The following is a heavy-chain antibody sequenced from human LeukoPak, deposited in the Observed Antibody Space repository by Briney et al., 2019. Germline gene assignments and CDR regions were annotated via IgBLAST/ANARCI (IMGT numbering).Heavy chain of an antibody. Sequence: VASVKVSCKASGYTFTGYYMHWVRQAPGQGLEWMGWINPNSGGTNYAQKFQGRGTMTRDTSISTAYMELSRLRSDDTAVYYCARDDITGTGVDYWGQGTLVTVSS. J-gene: IGHJ4*02. CDR2: INPNSGGT. CDR3: ARDDITGTGVDY. D-gene: IGHD1-20*01. V-gene: IGHV1-2*02. CDR1: GYTFTGYY.